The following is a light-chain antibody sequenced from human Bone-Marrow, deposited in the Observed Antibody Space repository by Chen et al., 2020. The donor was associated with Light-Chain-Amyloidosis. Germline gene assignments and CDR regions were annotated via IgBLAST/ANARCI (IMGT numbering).Light chain of an antibody. Sequence: DIEMTQSPSTLSASVGDRVTITCRASHTIDKWLAWYQQKPGEAPNLLIYKASTLESGVPSRFSGSGFGTEFTLTIDSLQPDDFATYYCQQYNSYSYTFGQGTKLELK. CDR1: HTIDKW. V-gene: IGKV1-5*03. CDR2: KAS. J-gene: IGKJ2*01. CDR3: QQYNSYSYT.